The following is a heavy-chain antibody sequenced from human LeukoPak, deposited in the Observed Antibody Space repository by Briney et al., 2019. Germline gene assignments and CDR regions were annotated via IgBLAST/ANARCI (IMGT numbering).Heavy chain of an antibody. J-gene: IGHJ1*01. CDR2: ISYDGSNK. CDR1: GFTFSSYA. V-gene: IGHV3-30-3*01. D-gene: IGHD6-6*01. CDR3: ARDLGGSLSVGAGY. Sequence: PSGGSLRLSCAASGFTFSSYAMHWVRQAPGKGLEWVAVISYDGSNKYYADSVKGRFTISRDNSKNTLYLQMNSLRAEDTAVYYCARDLGGSLSVGAGYWGQGTRVTGSS.